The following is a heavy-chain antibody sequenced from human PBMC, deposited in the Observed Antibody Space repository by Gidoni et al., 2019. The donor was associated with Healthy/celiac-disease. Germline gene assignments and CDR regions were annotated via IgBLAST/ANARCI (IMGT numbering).Heavy chain of an antibody. CDR1: GGTFSSYA. Sequence: QVQLVQSGAEVKKPGSSVKVSCKASGGTFSSYAISWVRQAPGQGLEWMGGIIPIFGTANYAQKFQGRVTITADESTSTAYMELSSLRSEDTAVYYCATPFYSSGWYEGYYYYYMDVWGKGTTVTVSS. CDR3: ATPFYSSGWYEGYYYYYMDV. D-gene: IGHD6-19*01. V-gene: IGHV1-69*01. CDR2: IIPIFGTA. J-gene: IGHJ6*03.